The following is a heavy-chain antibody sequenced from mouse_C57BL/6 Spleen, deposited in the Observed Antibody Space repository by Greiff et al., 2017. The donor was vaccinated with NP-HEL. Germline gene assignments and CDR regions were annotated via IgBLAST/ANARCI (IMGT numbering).Heavy chain of an antibody. CDR1: GYTFTSYW. CDR3: ARTGVWRRFAY. J-gene: IGHJ3*01. D-gene: IGHD2-10*02. V-gene: IGHV1-50*01. Sequence: QVQLQQPGAELVKPGASVKLSCKASGYTFTSYWMQWVKQRPGQGLEWIGEIDPSDSYTNYNQKFKGKATLTVDTSSSTAYMQLSSLTSEDSAVYYCARTGVWRRFAYWGQGTLVTVSA. CDR2: IDPSDSYT.